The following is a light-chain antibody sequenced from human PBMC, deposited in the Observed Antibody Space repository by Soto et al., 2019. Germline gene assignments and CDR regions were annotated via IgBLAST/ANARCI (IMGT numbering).Light chain of an antibody. V-gene: IGKV1-39*01. CDR2: AAS. CDR1: QNIRNY. J-gene: IGKJ1*01. CDR3: QQSYSMHLP. Sequence: DIQVTQSPSSLSASVGDRVSINWRASQNIRNYLAWYQQRPGKAPNLLIYAASNLQTGVPSRFSGSGSGTDFTLTISSLEPVDFATYFCQQSYSMHLPFGQVGKVDIK.